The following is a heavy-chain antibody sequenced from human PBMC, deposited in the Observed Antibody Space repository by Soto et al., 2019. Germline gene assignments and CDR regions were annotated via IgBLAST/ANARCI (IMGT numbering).Heavy chain of an antibody. J-gene: IGHJ5*02. V-gene: IGHV4-34*01. Sequence: SETLSLTCAVYGGSFSGYYWSWIRQPPGKGLEWIGEINHSGSTNYNPSPKSRVTISVDTSKNQFSLKLSSVTAADTAVYYCAASRVVVVAATYNWFDPWGQGTLVTVSS. D-gene: IGHD2-15*01. CDR1: GGSFSGYY. CDR2: INHSGST. CDR3: AASRVVVVAATYNWFDP.